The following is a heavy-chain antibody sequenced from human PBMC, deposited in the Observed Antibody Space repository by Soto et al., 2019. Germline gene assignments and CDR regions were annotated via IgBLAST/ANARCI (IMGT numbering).Heavy chain of an antibody. D-gene: IGHD3-10*01. CDR1: GFTFSSYA. CDR3: GRDVAYYYCSGRGDGMDV. J-gene: IGHJ6*02. V-gene: IGHV3-30-3*01. CDR2: ISYDGSNK. Sequence: QVQLVESGGGVVQPGRSLRLSCAASGFTFSSYAMHWVRQAPGKGLEWVAVISYDGSNKYYADSVKGRFTISRDNSKNTLYLQMNILRAEDTAVYYCGRDVAYYYCSGRGDGMDVWGQGTTVTVSS.